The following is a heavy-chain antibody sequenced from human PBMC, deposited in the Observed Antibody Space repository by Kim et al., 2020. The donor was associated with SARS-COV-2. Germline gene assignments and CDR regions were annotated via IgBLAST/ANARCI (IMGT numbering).Heavy chain of an antibody. CDR2: INHSGST. CDR3: ARGLKWLPFTGWFDP. J-gene: IGHJ5*02. D-gene: IGHD6-19*01. Sequence: SETLSLTCAVYGGYFSGYYWSWIRQTPGKGLEWIGEINHSGSTNYNPSLKSRVTISVDTSKNQFSLMLSSVTAADTAVYYCARGLKWLPFTGWFDPWGQGTLVTVSS. CDR1: GGYFSGYY. V-gene: IGHV4-34*01.